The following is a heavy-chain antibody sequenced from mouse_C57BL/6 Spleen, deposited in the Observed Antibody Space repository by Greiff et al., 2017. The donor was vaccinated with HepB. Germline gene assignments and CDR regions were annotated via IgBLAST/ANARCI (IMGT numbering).Heavy chain of an antibody. J-gene: IGHJ2*01. CDR2: ISSGSSTI. V-gene: IGHV5-17*01. CDR3: SRGDYDSSYVGYFDY. Sequence: DVHLVESGGGLVKPGGSLKLSCAASGFTFSDYGMHWVRQAPEKGLEWVAYISSGSSTIYYADTVKGRFTISRDNAKNTLFLQMTSLRSEDTAMYYCSRGDYDSSYVGYFDYWGQGTTLTVSS. CDR1: GFTFSDYG. D-gene: IGHD1-1*01.